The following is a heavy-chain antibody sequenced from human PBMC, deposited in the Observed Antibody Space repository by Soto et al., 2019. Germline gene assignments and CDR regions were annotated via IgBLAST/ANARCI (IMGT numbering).Heavy chain of an antibody. CDR2: INAGNGNT. J-gene: IGHJ6*02. CDR1: GYTFTSYA. CDR3: ARIKPLRFLEWLPLGMDV. D-gene: IGHD3-3*01. Sequence: ASVKVSCKASGYTFTSYAMHWVRQAPGQRLERMGWINAGNGNTKYSQKFQGRVTITRDTSASTAYMELSSLRSEDTAVYYCARIKPLRFLEWLPLGMDVWGQGTTVTVSS. V-gene: IGHV1-3*01.